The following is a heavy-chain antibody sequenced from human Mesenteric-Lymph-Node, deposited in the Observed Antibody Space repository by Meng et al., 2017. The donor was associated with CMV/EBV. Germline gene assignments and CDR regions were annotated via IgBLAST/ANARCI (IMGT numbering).Heavy chain of an antibody. D-gene: IGHD3-10*01. V-gene: IGHV3-23*01. CDR1: GFTFSSYA. CDR3: ARDLDAYYYGGGSYRGDH. Sequence: GESLKISCAASGFTFSSYAMSWVRQAPGKGLEWVSAISGSGGSTYYADSVKGRFTISRDNSKNTLYLQMNSLRAEDTAIYYCARDLDAYYYGGGSYRGDHWGQGTLVTVSS. J-gene: IGHJ4*02. CDR2: ISGSGGST.